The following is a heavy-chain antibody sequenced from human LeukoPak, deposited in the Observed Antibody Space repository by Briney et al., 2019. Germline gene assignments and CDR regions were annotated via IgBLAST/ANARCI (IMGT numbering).Heavy chain of an antibody. D-gene: IGHD2-2*01. J-gene: IGHJ6*02. CDR3: AKGGPTSSSYGMDV. CDR1: GFDFSNYG. V-gene: IGHV3-30*18. Sequence: GESLRLSCAVSGFDFSNYGMHWVRQVPDKGLEWVAAISYDGNGKYYADSVKGRFTISRDNSMNRLYLQMNSLRGDDTAVYYCAKGGPTSSSYGMDVWGQGTTVTVSS. CDR2: ISYDGNGK.